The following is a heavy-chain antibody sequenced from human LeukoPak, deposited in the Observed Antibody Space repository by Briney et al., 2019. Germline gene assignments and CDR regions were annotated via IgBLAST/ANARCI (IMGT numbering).Heavy chain of an antibody. CDR2: INHSGST. J-gene: IGHJ4*02. Sequence: PSETLSLTCAVYGGSFSGYYWSWIRQPPGKGLEWIGEINHSGSTNYNPSLKSRVTISVDTSKNQFSLKLSSVTAADTAVYYRARGHAKQWLVPVWGQGTLVTVSS. V-gene: IGHV4-34*01. CDR3: ARGHAKQWLVPV. D-gene: IGHD6-19*01. CDR1: GGSFSGYY.